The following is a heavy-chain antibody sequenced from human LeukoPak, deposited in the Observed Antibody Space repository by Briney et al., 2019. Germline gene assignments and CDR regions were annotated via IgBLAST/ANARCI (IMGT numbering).Heavy chain of an antibody. Sequence: PGGSLRLSCAASGLTFSNAWMSCVRQAPGRGLEWVGHIKSKTDGGTAAHGAPVKGRFTISRDDSKNTVYLQMNSLKIEDTALYYCTTVRGTCYQGIWGQGTLVTVSS. CDR3: TTVRGTCYQGI. CDR2: IKSKTDGGTA. J-gene: IGHJ4*02. CDR1: GLTFSNAW. V-gene: IGHV3-15*01. D-gene: IGHD1-26*01.